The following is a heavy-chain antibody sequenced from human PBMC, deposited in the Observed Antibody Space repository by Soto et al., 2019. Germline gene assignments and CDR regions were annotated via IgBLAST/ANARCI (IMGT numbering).Heavy chain of an antibody. CDR3: AREDSIIIPAASDF. CDR1: GFAFNNYG. Sequence: LRLSCTVSGFAFNNYGINWVRQAPGKGLEWVSSISKSDYTYYSDSVKGRFAISRDNAKSSVSLQMNTLRVEDTAVYYCAREDSIIIPAASDFWGQGTLVTVSS. J-gene: IGHJ4*02. CDR2: ISKSDYT. V-gene: IGHV3-21*01. D-gene: IGHD2-2*01.